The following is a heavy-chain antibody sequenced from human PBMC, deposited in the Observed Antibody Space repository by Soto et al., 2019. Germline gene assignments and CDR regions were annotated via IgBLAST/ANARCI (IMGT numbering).Heavy chain of an antibody. CDR2: INHNGSYA. Sequence: GGSLSLSCAGSGFTFNRYWLHWVRQAPGKGPVWVARINHNGSYADYADSVKGRFTISRANAKDTLYQQMNDLSAEDSALYHCTRGPRATSSGTIAYWGPGTLVTVSS. D-gene: IGHD6-13*01. CDR1: GFTFNRYW. V-gene: IGHV3-74*01. J-gene: IGHJ4*02. CDR3: TRGPRATSSGTIAY.